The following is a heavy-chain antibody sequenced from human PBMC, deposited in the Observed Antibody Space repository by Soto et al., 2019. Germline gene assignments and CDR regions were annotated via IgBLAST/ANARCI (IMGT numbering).Heavy chain of an antibody. CDR3: AKSGRWGSRAAGYYYYGMDV. D-gene: IGHD1-26*01. CDR2: ISRNSGSI. V-gene: IGHV3-9*01. CDR1: GFTFDDYS. J-gene: IGHJ6*02. Sequence: EVQLVESGGGLVQPGRSLRLSCAASGFTFDDYSMHWVRQAPGKGLEWVSGISRNSGSIGYADSVKGRFTISRDNAKNSLYLQMTSLRAEDTALYYCAKSGRWGSRAAGYYYYGMDVWGQGTTVTVSS.